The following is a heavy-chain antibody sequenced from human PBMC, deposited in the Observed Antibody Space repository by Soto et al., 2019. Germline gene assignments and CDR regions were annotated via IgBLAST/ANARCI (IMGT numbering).Heavy chain of an antibody. CDR1: GGSISSSSYY. J-gene: IGHJ4*02. CDR2: IYYSGST. CDR3: ARRSSGGSCYAAYFDY. Sequence: TSETLSLTCTVSGGSISSSSYYWGWIRQPPGRGLEWIGSIYYSGSTYYNPSLKSRVTISVDTSKNQFSLKLSSVTAADTAVYYCARRSSGGSCYAAYFDYWGQGTLVTVSS. D-gene: IGHD2-15*01. V-gene: IGHV4-39*01.